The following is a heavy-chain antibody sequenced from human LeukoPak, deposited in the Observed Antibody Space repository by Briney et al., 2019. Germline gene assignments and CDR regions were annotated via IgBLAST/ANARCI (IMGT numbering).Heavy chain of an antibody. CDR2: ISAYNGNT. Sequence: ASVKVSCKASGYTFTSYGISWVRQAPGQGLEWMGWISAYNGNTNYAQKLQGRVTMTTDTSTSTAYMELRSLRSDDTAVYYCARTMIVVVISSTRYDGFDIWGQGTMVTVSS. CDR1: GYTFTSYG. D-gene: IGHD3-22*01. J-gene: IGHJ3*02. CDR3: ARTMIVVVISSTRYDGFDI. V-gene: IGHV1-18*01.